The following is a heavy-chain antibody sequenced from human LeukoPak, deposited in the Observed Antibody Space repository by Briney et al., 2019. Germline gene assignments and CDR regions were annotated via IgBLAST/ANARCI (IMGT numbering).Heavy chain of an antibody. J-gene: IGHJ2*01. CDR1: GGSISSGSYY. V-gene: IGHV4-61*02. CDR3: ARGSSRYSSSWYWYFDL. CDR2: IYTSGST. Sequence: SETLYLTCTVSGGSISSGSYYWSWIRQPAGKGLEWIGRIYTSGSTNYNPSLKSRVTISVDTSKNQFSLKLSSVTAADTAVYYCARGSSRYSSSWYWYFDLWGRGTLVTVSS. D-gene: IGHD6-13*01.